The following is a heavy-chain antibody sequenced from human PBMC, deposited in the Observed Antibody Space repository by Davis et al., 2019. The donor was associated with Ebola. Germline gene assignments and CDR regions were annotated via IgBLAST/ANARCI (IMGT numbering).Heavy chain of an antibody. CDR2: IYYTGST. CDR1: GGSISSSSHY. Sequence: PSETLSLTCTVSGGSISSSSHYWGWIRQPPGKGLEWIGSIYYTGSTYYNPSLEGRVTISVDTSKTQFSLNLYSVPAAETAVYYCARLVAAAGFWGYYFDYWGQGTLVTVSS. V-gene: IGHV4-39*01. D-gene: IGHD6-13*01. CDR3: ARLVAAAGFWGYYFDY. J-gene: IGHJ4*02.